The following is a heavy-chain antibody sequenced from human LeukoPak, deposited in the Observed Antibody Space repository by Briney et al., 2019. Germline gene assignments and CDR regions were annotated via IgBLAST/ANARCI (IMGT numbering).Heavy chain of an antibody. Sequence: ASVKVSCKAPGYTFTSYGISWVRQAPGQGLEWMGRINPYNGDTNYAQKFQGRVTMTTDTSTTTAYMELRSLRSDDTAVYYCGEGDYWGQGTLVTVSS. CDR1: GYTFTSYG. V-gene: IGHV1-18*01. J-gene: IGHJ4*02. CDR3: GEGDY. CDR2: INPYNGDT.